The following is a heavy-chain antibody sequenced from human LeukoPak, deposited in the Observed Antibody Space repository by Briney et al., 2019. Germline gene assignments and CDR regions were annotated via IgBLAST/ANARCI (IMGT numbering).Heavy chain of an antibody. J-gene: IGHJ6*03. CDR2: ISSSNSYI. Sequence: GGSLRLSCAASGFTFSSYSMNWVRQAPGKGLEWVSSISSSNSYIYYADSVKGRFTISRDNAKNSLYLQMNSLRAEDTAVYYCARDPEGPQDGQLVLWGYYYYYMDVWGKGTTVTVSS. V-gene: IGHV3-21*01. CDR1: GFTFSSYS. CDR3: ARDPEGPQDGQLVLWGYYYYYMDV. D-gene: IGHD6-6*01.